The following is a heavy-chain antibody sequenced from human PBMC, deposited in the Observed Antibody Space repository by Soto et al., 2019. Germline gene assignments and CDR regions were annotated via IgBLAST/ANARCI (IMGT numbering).Heavy chain of an antibody. CDR2: ISGSGGST. D-gene: IGHD3-9*01. CDR3: AKLVDYDILTGYYGPKLYFDY. J-gene: IGHJ4*02. Sequence: SGGSLRLSCAASGFTFSSYAMSWVRQAPGKGLEWVSAISGSGGSTYYADSVKGRFTISRDNSKNTLYLQMNSLRAEDTAVYYCAKLVDYDILTGYYGPKLYFDYWGQGTLVTVSS. CDR1: GFTFSSYA. V-gene: IGHV3-23*01.